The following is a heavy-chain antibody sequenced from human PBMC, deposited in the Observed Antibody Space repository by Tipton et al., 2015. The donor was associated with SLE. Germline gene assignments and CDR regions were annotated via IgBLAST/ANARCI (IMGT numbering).Heavy chain of an antibody. CDR1: GGSISSGGYY. CDR2: IFFTGST. CDR3: ATLDYSSSSGRQTWFDP. Sequence: LRLSCTVSGGSISSGGYYWSWVRQHPGKGLEWIGYIFFTGSTYYNPSLKSRVSISLDASQNQFSLNLRSVTAADTAIYYCATLDYSSSSGRQTWFDPWGQGTLVTVSS. J-gene: IGHJ5*02. V-gene: IGHV4-31*03. D-gene: IGHD6-6*01.